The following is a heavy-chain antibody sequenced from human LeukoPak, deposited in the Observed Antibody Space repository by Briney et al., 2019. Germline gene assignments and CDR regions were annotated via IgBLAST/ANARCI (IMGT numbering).Heavy chain of an antibody. J-gene: IGHJ3*02. Sequence: SQTLSLTCTVSGGSISSGSYYWSCIRQPAGKGLEWIGRVHTSGSTEYNPALKRRVTISVDRAKNEFSLKLSSVTATDAAMYYCSRGNHYVDFDIWGQGTMVTVSS. CDR2: VHTSGST. V-gene: IGHV4-61*02. CDR3: SRGNHYVDFDI. D-gene: IGHD3-22*01. CDR1: GGSISSGSYY.